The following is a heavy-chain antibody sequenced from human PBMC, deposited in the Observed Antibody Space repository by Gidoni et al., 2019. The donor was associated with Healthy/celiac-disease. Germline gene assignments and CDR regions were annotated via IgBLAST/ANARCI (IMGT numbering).Heavy chain of an antibody. J-gene: IGHJ5*02. V-gene: IGHV3-15*07. CDR3: TTGGHSSGWYGDNWFDP. CDR2: IKSKTDRGTA. D-gene: IGHD6-19*01. CDR1: GFPFSNAW. Sequence: EVQLVESGGGLVKPGGSLRLSCAASGFPFSNAWMNWVRQAPGKGLGWVGRIKSKTDRGTADYAAPVKGRFTISRDDSKNTLYLQMNSLKAEDTAVYYCTTGGHSSGWYGDNWFDPWGQGTLVTVSS.